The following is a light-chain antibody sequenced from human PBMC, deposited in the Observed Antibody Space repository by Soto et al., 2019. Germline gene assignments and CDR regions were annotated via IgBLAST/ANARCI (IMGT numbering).Light chain of an antibody. CDR1: QSVSSY. CDR2: DAS. J-gene: IGKJ1*01. V-gene: IGKV3-11*01. CDR3: HQRRDWPRT. Sequence: EIVLTQSPATLSLSPGERATLSCRASQSVSSYLVWYQQKPGQAPRLLIYDASNRAPGIPARFSGSGSGTDFPLTISSLEPEDFAVYFCHQRRDWPRTFGQGTKVEIK.